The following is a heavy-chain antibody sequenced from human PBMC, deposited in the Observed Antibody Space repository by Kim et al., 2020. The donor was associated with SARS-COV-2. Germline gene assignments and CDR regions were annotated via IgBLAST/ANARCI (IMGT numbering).Heavy chain of an antibody. CDR3: ARDLAGYFDL. V-gene: IGHV1-3*01. CDR1: GYSFSSCS. CDR2: INAGDGNT. J-gene: IGHJ2*01. Sequence: ASVKVSCKASGYSFSSCSLHWVRQAPGQRLEWMGWINAGDGNTKYSQKFQFRVTFTRDTSASTAYMYLNSLTSEDTAVYYCARDLAGYFDLWGRGTLVTV.